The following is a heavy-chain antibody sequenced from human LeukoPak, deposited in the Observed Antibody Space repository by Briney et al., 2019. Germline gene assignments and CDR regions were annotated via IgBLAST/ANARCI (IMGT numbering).Heavy chain of an antibody. CDR1: GYTFTSYD. V-gene: IGHV1-8*01. J-gene: IGHJ5*02. CDR2: MNPNSGNT. CDR3: ARGPPKRWLQKSFNWFDP. Sequence: ASVKVSCKASGYTFTSYDINWVRQATGQGLEWMGWMNPNSGNTGYAQKFQGRVTMTRNTSISTAYMELSSLRSEDTAVYYCARGPPKRWLQKSFNWFDPWGQGTLVTVSS. D-gene: IGHD5-24*01.